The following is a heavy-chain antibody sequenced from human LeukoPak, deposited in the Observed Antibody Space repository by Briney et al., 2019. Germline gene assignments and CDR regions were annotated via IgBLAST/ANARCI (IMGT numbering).Heavy chain of an antibody. CDR1: GVTFSTYA. V-gene: IGHV3-23*01. D-gene: IGHD3-9*01. Sequence: GRSLRLSCAASGVTFSTYAMSWVRQAPGKGLEWVSIISGSGGNTYYADSVKGRFTISRDNSKNTLYLQMNTLRAEDTAVYYCAKDLYYDILMGTFDYWGQGTLVTVSS. CDR3: AKDLYYDILMGTFDY. J-gene: IGHJ4*02. CDR2: ISGSGGNT.